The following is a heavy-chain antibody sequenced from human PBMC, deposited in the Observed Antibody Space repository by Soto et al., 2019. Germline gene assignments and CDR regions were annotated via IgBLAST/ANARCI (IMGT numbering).Heavy chain of an antibody. J-gene: IGHJ5*02. Sequence: QVQLVQSGAEVKKPGSSVKVSCKASGGTFSSYTISWVRQAPGQGLEWMGRIIPILGIANCAQKFQGRVTITADKSTSTAYMELSSLRSEDTAVYYCARGNVVVPVKAGPNWFDPWGQGTLVTVSS. CDR3: ARGNVVVPVKAGPNWFDP. CDR1: GGTFSSYT. CDR2: IIPILGIA. D-gene: IGHD2-2*01. V-gene: IGHV1-69*02.